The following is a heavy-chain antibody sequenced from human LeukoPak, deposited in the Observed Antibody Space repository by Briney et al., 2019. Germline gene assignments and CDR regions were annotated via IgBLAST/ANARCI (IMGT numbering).Heavy chain of an antibody. CDR1: GGSISSYY. CDR3: ARRNILTEGEAFDI. J-gene: IGHJ3*02. CDR2: IYNSRST. Sequence: PSEPLSLTCTVSGGSISSYYWTWIRQPPGKGLEWIGFIYNSRSTNYNPSLKSRVTISVDTSKNQFSLKLNSVTAADTAVYYCARRNILTEGEAFDIWGQGTMVTVSS. D-gene: IGHD3-9*01. V-gene: IGHV4-59*08.